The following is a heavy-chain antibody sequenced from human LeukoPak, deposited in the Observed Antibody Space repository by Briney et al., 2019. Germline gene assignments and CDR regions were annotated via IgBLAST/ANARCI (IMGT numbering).Heavy chain of an antibody. CDR3: AKAPSRRGDYDDY. D-gene: IGHD4-17*01. J-gene: IGHJ4*02. Sequence: PGGSLRLSCAASGFTFNTFAMSWVRQAPGKGLEWVSAISGSGGSTYYADSVKGRFTISRDNSKNTLYLQMNSLRAEDTTVYYCAKAPSRRGDYDDYWGQGTLVTVSS. V-gene: IGHV3-23*01. CDR1: GFTFNTFA. CDR2: ISGSGGST.